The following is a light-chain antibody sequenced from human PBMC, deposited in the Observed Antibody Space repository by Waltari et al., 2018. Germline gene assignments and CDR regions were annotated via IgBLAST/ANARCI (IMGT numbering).Light chain of an antibody. V-gene: IGKV3-20*01. CDR2: GAS. CDR1: QSVNSGY. CDR3: QLYGSSPPWT. Sequence: DIVLTQPPGTLSLAPAERATLSCHASQSVNSGYLAWFQQKPGQAPRLLIYGASTRATGIPDRFSGTGSGTDFTLTISRLEPEDFAVYFCQLYGSSPPWTFGQGTKVEV. J-gene: IGKJ1*01.